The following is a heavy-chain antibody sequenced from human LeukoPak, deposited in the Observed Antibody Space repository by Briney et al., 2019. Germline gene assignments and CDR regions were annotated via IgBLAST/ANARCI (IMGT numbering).Heavy chain of an antibody. J-gene: IGHJ3*02. CDR1: GGSISSGDYY. CDR3: ARTNIDDYVWGSYRYAFDI. CDR2: IYYSGST. V-gene: IGHV4-61*08. D-gene: IGHD3-16*02. Sequence: PSQTLSLTCTVSGGSISSGDYYWSWIRQPPGKGLEWIGYIYYSGSTNYNPSLKSRVTISVDTSKNQFSLKLSSVTAADTAVYYCARTNIDDYVWGSYRYAFDIWGQGTMVTVSS.